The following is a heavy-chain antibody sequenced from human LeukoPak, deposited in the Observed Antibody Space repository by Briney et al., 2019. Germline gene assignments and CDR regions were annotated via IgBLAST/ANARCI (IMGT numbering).Heavy chain of an antibody. D-gene: IGHD3-10*01. CDR2: IYYSGST. J-gene: IGHJ4*02. Sequence: SETLSLTCTVSGGSISSSSYYWGWIRQPPGKGLEWIGSIYYSGSTYYNPSLKSRVTISVDTSKNQFSLKLSSVTAADTAVYYCHAWRMVRGVIIPGDYWGQGTLVTVSS. V-gene: IGHV4-39*07. CDR1: GGSISSSSYY. CDR3: HAWRMVRGVIIPGDY.